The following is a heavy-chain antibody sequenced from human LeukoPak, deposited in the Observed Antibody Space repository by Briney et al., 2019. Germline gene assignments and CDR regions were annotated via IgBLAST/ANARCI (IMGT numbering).Heavy chain of an antibody. J-gene: IGHJ4*01. Sequence: GGSLRLSCAASGFTVSDSYMNWVRQAPGKGLEWVSVLYSSGSTYYADSVKGRFTISRDNSKNTLYLQMNTLRAEDTAVYYCARWGYGSGTYPTYYFDFWGHGTLVTVSS. V-gene: IGHV3-53*01. CDR1: GFTVSDSY. D-gene: IGHD3-10*01. CDR3: ARWGYGSGTYPTYYFDF. CDR2: LYSSGST.